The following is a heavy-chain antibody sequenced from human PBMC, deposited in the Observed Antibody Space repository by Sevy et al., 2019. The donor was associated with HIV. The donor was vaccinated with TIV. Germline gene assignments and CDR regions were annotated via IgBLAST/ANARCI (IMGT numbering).Heavy chain of an antibody. V-gene: IGHV4-34*01. J-gene: IGHJ4*02. D-gene: IGHD2-2*01. CDR2: INHTGSL. Sequence: SETLSLTCAVSGGSFSGYFWNWIRQSPGKGLEWIGEINHTGSLKYNPSLKSRVTISVDASKSQLSLHLRSVRAVDTAVYYCARGRQAYVVVVPSTVPFDYWGRGTLVTVSS. CDR3: ARGRQAYVVVVPSTVPFDY. CDR1: GGSFSGYF.